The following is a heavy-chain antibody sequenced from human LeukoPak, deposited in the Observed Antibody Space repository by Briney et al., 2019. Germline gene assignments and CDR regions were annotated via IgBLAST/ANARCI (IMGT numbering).Heavy chain of an antibody. CDR3: ARSSAGTTWSFDC. CDR1: GGSFSGYY. V-gene: IGHV4-34*01. Sequence: SETLSLTCAVYGGSFSGYYWSWIRQPPGKGLEWIGEINHSGSSDYNPSLKSRVAISVDTSKNQFSLKLSSVTAADTAVYYCARSSAGTTWSFDCWGQGTLVTVSS. D-gene: IGHD1-7*01. CDR2: INHSGSS. J-gene: IGHJ4*02.